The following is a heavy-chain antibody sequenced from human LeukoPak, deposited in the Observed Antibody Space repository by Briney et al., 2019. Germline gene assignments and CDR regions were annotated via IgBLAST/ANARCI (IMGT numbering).Heavy chain of an antibody. V-gene: IGHV4-38-2*02. Sequence: PSETLSLTCTVSGYSISSGYYWGWIRQPPGKGLEWIGSIYYSGSTYYNPSLKSRVTISVDTSKNQFSLKLSSVTAADTAVYYCARRTGHNWFDPWGQGTLVTVSS. CDR1: GYSISSGYY. J-gene: IGHJ5*02. CDR3: ARRTGHNWFDP. CDR2: IYYSGST. D-gene: IGHD1-14*01.